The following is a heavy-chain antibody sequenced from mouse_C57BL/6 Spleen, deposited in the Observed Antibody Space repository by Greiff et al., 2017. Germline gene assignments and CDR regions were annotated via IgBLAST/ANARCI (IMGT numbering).Heavy chain of an antibody. CDR2: IRNKANGYTT. J-gene: IGHJ2*01. Sequence: EVMLVESGGGLVQPGGSLSLSCAASGFTFTDYYMSWVRQPPGKALEWLGFIRNKANGYTTEYSASVKGRFTISRDNSQSILYLQMNAVRAEDSATYYCARYGGNYGYYFDDGGQGTTLTVSS. D-gene: IGHD2-1*01. CDR3: ARYGGNYGYYFDD. V-gene: IGHV7-3*01. CDR1: GFTFTDYY.